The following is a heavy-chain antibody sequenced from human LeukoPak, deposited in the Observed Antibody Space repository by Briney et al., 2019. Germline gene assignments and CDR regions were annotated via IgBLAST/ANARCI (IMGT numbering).Heavy chain of an antibody. Sequence: GGSLRLSCAAPGFTFSSYGMHWVRQATGKGLEWVAVIWYDGSNKYYADSVKGRFTVSRDNSKNTLYLQMNSLRAEDTAVYYCARDRRSGSYFSTFDYWGQGTLVTVSS. J-gene: IGHJ4*02. CDR1: GFTFSSYG. D-gene: IGHD1-26*01. V-gene: IGHV3-33*01. CDR3: ARDRRSGSYFSTFDY. CDR2: IWYDGSNK.